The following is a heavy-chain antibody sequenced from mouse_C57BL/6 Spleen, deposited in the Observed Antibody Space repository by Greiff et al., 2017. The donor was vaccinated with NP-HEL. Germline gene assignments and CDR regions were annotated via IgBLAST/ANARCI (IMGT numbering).Heavy chain of an antibody. Sequence: VQLQQSGAELVRPGASVTLSCKASGYTFTDYEMHWVKQTPVHGLEWIGAIDPETGGTAYNQKFKGKAILTADKSSSTAYMELRSLTSEDSAVYYCTSLYYYGSKRYFDVWGTGTTVTVSS. D-gene: IGHD1-1*01. CDR2: IDPETGGT. J-gene: IGHJ1*03. V-gene: IGHV1-15*01. CDR3: TSLYYYGSKRYFDV. CDR1: GYTFTDYE.